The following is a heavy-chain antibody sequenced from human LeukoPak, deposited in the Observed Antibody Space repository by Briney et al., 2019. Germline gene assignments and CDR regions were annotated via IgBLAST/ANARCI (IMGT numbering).Heavy chain of an antibody. CDR1: GGSISSYY. CDR2: IYYSGST. D-gene: IGHD5-18*01. CDR3: ARHRQDTAMVPNFDY. Sequence: SETLSLTCTVSGGSISSYYWSWIRQPPGKGLEWIGYIYYSGSTNYNPSLKSRVTISVDTSKNQFSLKLSSVTAADTAVYYCARHRQDTAMVPNFDYWDQGTLVTVSS. V-gene: IGHV4-59*08. J-gene: IGHJ4*02.